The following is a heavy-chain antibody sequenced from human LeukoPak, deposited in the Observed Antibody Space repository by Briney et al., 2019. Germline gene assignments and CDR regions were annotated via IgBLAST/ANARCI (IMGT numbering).Heavy chain of an antibody. CDR1: GYSFTSYW. V-gene: IGHV5-51*01. CDR2: IYPGDSDT. J-gene: IGHJ3*02. CDR3: ARDGPKYYDILTGYKKGAFDI. Sequence: GESLKISCKGSGYSFTSYWIGWVRQMPGKGLEWMGIIYPGDSDTRYSPSFQGQVTISADKSISTAYLQWSSLKASDTAMYYCARDGPKYYDILTGYKKGAFDIWGQGTMVTVSS. D-gene: IGHD3-9*01.